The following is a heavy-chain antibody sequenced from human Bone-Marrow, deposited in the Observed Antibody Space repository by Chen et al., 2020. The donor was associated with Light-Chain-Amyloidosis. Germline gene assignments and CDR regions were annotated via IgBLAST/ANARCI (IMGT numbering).Heavy chain of an antibody. CDR1: GFTFSNYA. D-gene: IGHD3-16*01. J-gene: IGHJ6*03. CDR2: LIGPGGST. V-gene: IGHV3-23*01. Sequence: EVQLLDSGGGLVQPGGSLRLSCVASGFTFSNYAMSWVRQAPGKGLEWVASLIGPGGSTYNADSVQGRFTISRDTSKNTLYLQMGSLRVEDTAVYYCAKQMIQGPAFYYNYMDVWGKGTTVTVSS. CDR3: AKQMIQGPAFYYNYMDV.